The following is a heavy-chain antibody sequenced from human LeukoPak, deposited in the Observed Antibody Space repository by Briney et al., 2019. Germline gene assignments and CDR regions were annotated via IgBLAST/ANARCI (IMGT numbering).Heavy chain of an antibody. Sequence: GASVKVPCKASGYTFTSYDINWVRQATGQGLEWMGWMNPNSGNTGYAQKFQGRVTTTRNTSIGTAYMELSSLRSEDTAVYYCASHWGYGSSGSFDYWGQGTLVTVSS. CDR2: MNPNSGNT. CDR1: GYTFTSYD. V-gene: IGHV1-8*01. J-gene: IGHJ4*02. D-gene: IGHD6-6*01. CDR3: ASHWGYGSSGSFDY.